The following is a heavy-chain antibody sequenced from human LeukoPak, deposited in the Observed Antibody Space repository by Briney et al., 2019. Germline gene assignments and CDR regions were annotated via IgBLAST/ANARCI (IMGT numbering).Heavy chain of an antibody. CDR2: AIPFLDTP. D-gene: IGHD5-24*01. CDR3: AREKTGDGHNFNWFDP. J-gene: IGHJ5*02. V-gene: IGHV1-69*05. Sequence: SVKVSCKAVGGTFRHHAGRWVRQAPGQGLEWMGGAIPFLDTPQYAYRFHGRVTITTDDSTITAYMELNSLQSDDTAVYYCAREKTGDGHNFNWFDPWGQGTLVTVSS. CDR1: GGTFRHHA.